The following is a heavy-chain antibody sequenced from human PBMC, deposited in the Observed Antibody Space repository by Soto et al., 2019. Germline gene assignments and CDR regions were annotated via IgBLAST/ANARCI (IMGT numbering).Heavy chain of an antibody. CDR3: ARDEQLVDY. CDR2: ISSSSSSI. V-gene: IGHV3-21*01. Sequence: EVQLVESGGGLVKPGGSLRLSCAASGFTFSSYSMNWVRQAPGKGLEWVSSISSSSSSIYYADSVKGRFTISRDNAKNSLYLQMNSLRAEDTAVYYCARDEQLVDYWGQGTLVTVSS. CDR1: GFTFSSYS. D-gene: IGHD6-13*01. J-gene: IGHJ4*02.